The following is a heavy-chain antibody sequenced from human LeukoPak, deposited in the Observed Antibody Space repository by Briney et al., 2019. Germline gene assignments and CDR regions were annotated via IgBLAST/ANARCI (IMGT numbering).Heavy chain of an antibody. J-gene: IGHJ4*02. Sequence: SQTLSLTCVISGDNVSSNNAAWNWIRQSPSRGLEWLGRTYYRSKWYNDYAVSVKSRIIIYPDTSENQFSLQLNSATPEDTAVYYCARDQGTGWFRFDCWGQGTLVTVSS. CDR2: TYYRSKWYN. D-gene: IGHD6-19*01. V-gene: IGHV6-1*01. CDR3: ARDQGTGWFRFDC. CDR1: GDNVSSNNAA.